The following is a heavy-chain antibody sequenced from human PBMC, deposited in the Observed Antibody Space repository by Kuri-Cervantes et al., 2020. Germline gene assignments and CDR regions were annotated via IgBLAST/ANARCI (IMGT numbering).Heavy chain of an antibody. V-gene: IGHV3-23*01. CDR2: ISGSGGST. J-gene: IGHJ6*02. Sequence: GGSLRLSCAASGFTFSSYGMHWVRQAPGKGLEWVSAISGSGGSTYYADSVKGRFTISRDNSKNTLYLQMNSLRAEDTAVYYCAKDGYSYGYYYGMDVWGQGTTVTVSS. CDR3: AKDGYSYGYYYGMDV. D-gene: IGHD5-18*01. CDR1: GFTFSSYG.